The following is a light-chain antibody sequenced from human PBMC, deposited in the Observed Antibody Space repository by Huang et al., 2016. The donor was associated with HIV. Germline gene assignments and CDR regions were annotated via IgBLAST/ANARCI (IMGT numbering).Light chain of an antibody. CDR2: KVS. CDR3: MQGTHWPQT. CDR1: HSILHSDGNTY. J-gene: IGKJ1*01. Sequence: DVVLTQSPLSLPVTLGQPASISCKSSHSILHSDGNTYLNWFLQRPGQSPRRLIYKVSNRDFGVPARFSGSGSGADFTLTISRVEADDIGVYYCMQGTHWPQTFGQGTKVEVK. V-gene: IGKV2-30*02.